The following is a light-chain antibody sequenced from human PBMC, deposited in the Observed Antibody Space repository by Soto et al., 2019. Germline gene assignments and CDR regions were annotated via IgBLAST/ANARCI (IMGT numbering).Light chain of an antibody. J-gene: IGKJ2*01. V-gene: IGKV1-5*03. CDR3: QQYNSYSYT. Sequence: DIQMTQSPSTLSASVGDRVTITCRASQSISSWLAWYQQKPGKGPKLLIYKAFSLESGVPSRFSGSGSGTEFTLTISSLQPDDFATYYCQQYNSYSYTFGQGTKLEIK. CDR1: QSISSW. CDR2: KAF.